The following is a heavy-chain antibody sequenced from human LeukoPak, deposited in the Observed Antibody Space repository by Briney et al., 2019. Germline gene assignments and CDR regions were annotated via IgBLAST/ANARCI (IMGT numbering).Heavy chain of an antibody. CDR3: ARDDYGDYLYAFDI. CDR1: GGSISSYY. D-gene: IGHD4-17*01. J-gene: IGHJ3*02. CDR2: IYTSGST. V-gene: IGHV4-4*07. Sequence: SETLSLTCTVSGGSISSYYWSWIRQPAGKGLEWIGRIYTSGSTNYNPSLKSRVTMSVDTSKHQLSLKLSSVTAADTAVYYCARDDYGDYLYAFDIWGQGTMVTVSS.